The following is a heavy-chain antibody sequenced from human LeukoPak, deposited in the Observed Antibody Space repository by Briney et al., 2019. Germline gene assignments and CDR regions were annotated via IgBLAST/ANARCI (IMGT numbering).Heavy chain of an antibody. CDR3: ARGYCSGGNCYRYGMDV. V-gene: IGHV4-30-4*01. J-gene: IGHJ6*02. CDR1: GGSISSGDYY. Sequence: SQTLSLTCTVSGGSISSGDYYWSWIRQPPGKGVEWIGYIYYSGSTYYNPSLKSRVTISEDTSKNQFSLKLSSVTAADTAVYYCARGYCSGGNCYRYGMDVWGQGTTVTVSS. D-gene: IGHD2-15*01. CDR2: IYYSGST.